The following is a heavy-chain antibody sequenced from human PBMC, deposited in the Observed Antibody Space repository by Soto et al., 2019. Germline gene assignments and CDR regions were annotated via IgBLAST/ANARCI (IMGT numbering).Heavy chain of an antibody. J-gene: IGHJ5*01. CDR2: IYWDDDK. Sequence: QITLKESGPPRVKPPQTLTLTCTFSGFSLTTSGVGVAWIRQPPGKALEWLALIYWDDDKRYSPPLKTRYTITTHTSKHQVGLTITNLDHPDTPTYCWEQSCCRGYKAWFDSWGQGTLVTVSA. D-gene: IGHD3-22*01. CDR3: EQSCCRGYKAWFDS. CDR1: GFSLTTSGVG. V-gene: IGHV2-5*02.